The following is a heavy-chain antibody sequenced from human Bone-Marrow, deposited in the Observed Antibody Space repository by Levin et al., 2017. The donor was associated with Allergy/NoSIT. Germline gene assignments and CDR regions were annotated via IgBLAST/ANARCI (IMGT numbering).Heavy chain of an antibody. V-gene: IGHV4-59*08. J-gene: IGHJ4*02. Sequence: GSLRLSCTVSGGSISNFYWSWIRQTPGKGLEWIGYSSNSGSSYYNPSLKSRVAISIDTSKNQFSLRLSSVTATDTAVYHCARRGTGTTGFDYWGQGTRVLVSS. CDR1: GGSISNFY. D-gene: IGHD1-7*01. CDR3: ARRGTGTTGFDY. CDR2: SSNSGSS.